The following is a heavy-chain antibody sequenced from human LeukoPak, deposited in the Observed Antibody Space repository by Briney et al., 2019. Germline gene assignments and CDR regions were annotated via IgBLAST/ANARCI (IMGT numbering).Heavy chain of an antibody. J-gene: IGHJ3*02. Sequence: GGSLRLSCTASGFTFSSYSMNWVRQAPGKGLEWVSSISTSSAHIYYADSVKGRFTISRDISKNTLYLQMNSLRAEDTAVYYCARRAYNWGAFDIWGQGTMVTVSS. CDR1: GFTFSSYS. CDR3: ARRAYNWGAFDI. CDR2: ISTSSAHI. V-gene: IGHV3-21*04. D-gene: IGHD5-24*01.